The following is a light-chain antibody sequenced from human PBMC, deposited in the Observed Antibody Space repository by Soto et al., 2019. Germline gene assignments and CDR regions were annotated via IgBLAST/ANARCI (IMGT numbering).Light chain of an antibody. CDR3: QYYDRDTVI. J-gene: IGLJ2*01. Sequence: NFMLTQPHSVSESPGHTVTISCTRSSGSIASNYVQWYQQRPGSSPSIVIYEDDQRPSGVPDRFSGSIDSSSRSASLNISGQETEDESYYYCQYYDRDTVIFGGGTKLTVL. V-gene: IGLV6-57*01. CDR1: SGSIASNY. CDR2: EDD.